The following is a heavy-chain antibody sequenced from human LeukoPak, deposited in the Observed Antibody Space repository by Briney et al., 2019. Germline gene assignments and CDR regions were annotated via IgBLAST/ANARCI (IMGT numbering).Heavy chain of an antibody. J-gene: IGHJ4*02. D-gene: IGHD5-18*01. CDR2: ISGSGGST. Sequence: GGSLRLSCAASGFTFSSYDMHWVRQAPGKGLEWVSAISGSGGSTYYADSVKGRFIISRDNSKNTLYLQMNSLRAEDTAVYYCAVDTAMVKDYWGQGTLVTVSS. CDR3: AVDTAMVKDY. CDR1: GFTFSSYD. V-gene: IGHV3-23*01.